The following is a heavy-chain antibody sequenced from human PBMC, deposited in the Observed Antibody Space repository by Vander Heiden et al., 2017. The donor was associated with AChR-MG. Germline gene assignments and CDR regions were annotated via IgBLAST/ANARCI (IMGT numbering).Heavy chain of an antibody. J-gene: IGHJ5*02. Sequence: EVQLFESGGGLVQPGWSLRLSSAASAFTSSSSAMSWVRQAPGKGLGWVSAISGSGGSTYYADSGKGRCTISRDNSKNTLYLQMNSLRAEDTAVYYCANLPHYYDSSGYLEVDPWGQGTLVTVSS. V-gene: IGHV3-23*01. CDR3: ANLPHYYDSSGYLEVDP. D-gene: IGHD3-22*01. CDR2: ISGSGGST. CDR1: AFTSSSSA.